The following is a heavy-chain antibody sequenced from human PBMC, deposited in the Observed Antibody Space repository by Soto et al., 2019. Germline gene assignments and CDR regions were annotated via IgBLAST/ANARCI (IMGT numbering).Heavy chain of an antibody. D-gene: IGHD1-1*01. Sequence: ASVKVSCKASGYTFTSYDIYWVRQATGQGLEWMGWMNPNTDNSGYAQKFQGRVTMTSDTSISTAHMELSSLRSEDTAVYYCARRAETNGWNGFGADKYYFDFWGQGTLVTVSS. V-gene: IGHV1-8*01. CDR3: ARRAETNGWNGFGADKYYFDF. CDR2: MNPNTDNS. J-gene: IGHJ4*02. CDR1: GYTFTSYD.